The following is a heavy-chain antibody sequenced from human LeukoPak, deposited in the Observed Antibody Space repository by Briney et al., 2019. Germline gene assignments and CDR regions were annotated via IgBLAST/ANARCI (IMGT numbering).Heavy chain of an antibody. Sequence: ASVKVSCKASGYTFTSYGISWVRQAPGQGLEWMGWISAYNGNTNYAQKLQGRVTMTTDTSTSTAYMELRSLRSDDTAVYYCARVPSYGSGSGGVDYWGQGTLVTVSS. CDR1: GYTFTSYG. D-gene: IGHD3-10*01. CDR3: ARVPSYGSGSGGVDY. CDR2: ISAYNGNT. J-gene: IGHJ4*02. V-gene: IGHV1-18*01.